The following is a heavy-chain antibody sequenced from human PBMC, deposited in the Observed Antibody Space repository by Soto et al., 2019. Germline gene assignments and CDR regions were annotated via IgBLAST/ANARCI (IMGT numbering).Heavy chain of an antibody. CDR1: GLSFNDYA. Sequence: GGSLRLSCSASGLSFNDYAMHWVRQAAGKGLKYVSSISSNGVSTYYADSVKGRFTISRDNSKNTLYLQMNSLRVEETAVYYCVKDRFVNYWGQGALVTVSS. D-gene: IGHD3-3*01. J-gene: IGHJ4*02. CDR3: VKDRFVNY. CDR2: ISSNGVST. V-gene: IGHV3-64D*06.